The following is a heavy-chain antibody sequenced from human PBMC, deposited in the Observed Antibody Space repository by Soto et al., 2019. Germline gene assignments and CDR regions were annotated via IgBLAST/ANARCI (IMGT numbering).Heavy chain of an antibody. CDR3: ARHNYGSGSTYFDY. V-gene: IGHV4-61*01. Sequence: SEALSLTGTGSGGSVSSGSYYWSWFRQPPGKGLEWIGYIYYSGSTNYNPSLKSRVTISVDTSKNQFSLKLNSMTAADTAVYYCARHNYGSGSTYFDYWGQGTLVTVSS. CDR1: GGSVSSGSYY. CDR2: IYYSGST. J-gene: IGHJ4*02. D-gene: IGHD3-10*01.